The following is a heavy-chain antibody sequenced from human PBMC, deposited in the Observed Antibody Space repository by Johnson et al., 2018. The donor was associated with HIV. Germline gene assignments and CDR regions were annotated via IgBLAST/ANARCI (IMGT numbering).Heavy chain of an antibody. J-gene: IGHJ3*02. D-gene: IGHD3-16*01. Sequence: VQLVESGGSLLQPGGSLRLSCAASGFTFSTYAMHWVRQAPGKGLEYVSAISSNGGSTYYANSVKGRFTISRDNSKNTLYLQMGSLRAEDMAVYYCARAGLTYTLDAYDIWGQGTVVIVSS. CDR2: ISSNGGST. V-gene: IGHV3-64*01. CDR1: GFTFSTYA. CDR3: ARAGLTYTLDAYDI.